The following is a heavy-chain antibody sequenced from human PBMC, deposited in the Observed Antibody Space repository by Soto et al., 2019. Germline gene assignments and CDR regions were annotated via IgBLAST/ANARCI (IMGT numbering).Heavy chain of an antibody. J-gene: IGHJ4*02. D-gene: IGHD3-10*01. Sequence: ASVKVSCKVSGYTLTELSMHWVRRAPGKGLEWMGGFDPEDGETIYAQKFQGRVTMTEDTSTDTAYMELSSLRSEDTAVYYCATAVPRSGKGYFDYWGQGTLVTVSS. CDR1: GYTLTELS. CDR3: ATAVPRSGKGYFDY. CDR2: FDPEDGET. V-gene: IGHV1-24*01.